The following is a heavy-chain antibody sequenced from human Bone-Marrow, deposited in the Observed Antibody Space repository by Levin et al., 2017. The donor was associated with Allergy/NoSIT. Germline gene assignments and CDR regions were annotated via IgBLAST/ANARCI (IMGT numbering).Heavy chain of an antibody. CDR1: GGSFSGYY. J-gene: IGHJ3*02. CDR2: INHSGST. V-gene: IGHV4-34*01. CDR3: ARGLADVTDGDAFDI. D-gene: IGHD3-10*02. Sequence: SETLSLTCAVYGGSFSGYYWSWIRQPPGKGLEWIGEINHSGSTNYNPSLKSRVTISVDTSKNQFSLKLSSVTAADTAVYYCARGLADVTDGDAFDIWGQGTMVTVSS.